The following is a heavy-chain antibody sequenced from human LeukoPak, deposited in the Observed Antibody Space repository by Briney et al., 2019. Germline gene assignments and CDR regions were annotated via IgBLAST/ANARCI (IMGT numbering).Heavy chain of an antibody. D-gene: IGHD6-6*01. J-gene: IGHJ4*02. CDR3: TRGIEYHLDS. Sequence: PGGSLRLSCAASGFTFSDSGILWVRQASGKGLEWVGRIRSKANNNATVYAVSVKGRFTVSRDDAKNMAYLQMNSLRTDDPAVYYCTRGIEYHLDSWGQGTLVSVSS. CDR2: IRSKANNNAT. CDR1: GFTFSDSG. V-gene: IGHV3-73*01.